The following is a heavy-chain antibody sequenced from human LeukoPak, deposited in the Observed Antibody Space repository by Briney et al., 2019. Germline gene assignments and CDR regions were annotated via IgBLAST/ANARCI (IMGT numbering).Heavy chain of an antibody. D-gene: IGHD6-13*01. CDR3: AKRATAGIPYYFDY. CDR2: VSYDGSNK. CDR1: GFTFSSYG. J-gene: IGHJ4*02. Sequence: GRSLRLSCAASGFTFSSYGMHWVRQAPGKGLEWVAVVSYDGSNKYYADSLKGRFTISRDNSRNTLYPQMNSLRAEDTAVYYCAKRATAGIPYYFDYWGQGTLVTVSS. V-gene: IGHV3-30*18.